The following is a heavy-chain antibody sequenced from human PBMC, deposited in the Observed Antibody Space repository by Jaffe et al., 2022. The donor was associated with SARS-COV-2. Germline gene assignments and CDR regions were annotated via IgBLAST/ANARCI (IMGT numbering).Heavy chain of an antibody. Sequence: EVQLVQSGAQVKKPGESLKISCKGSGYSLTNYWIGWVRQMPGKGLEWMGIIYPLDSDTRYSPSFQGQVTISADRSISTAYLQWSSLEASDTAMYYCARLGGRGTWGPGGGDYWGQGTLVTVSS. J-gene: IGHJ4*02. CDR1: GYSLTNYW. CDR2: IYPLDSDT. CDR3: ARLGGRGTWGPGGGDY. D-gene: IGHD3-16*01. V-gene: IGHV5-51*01.